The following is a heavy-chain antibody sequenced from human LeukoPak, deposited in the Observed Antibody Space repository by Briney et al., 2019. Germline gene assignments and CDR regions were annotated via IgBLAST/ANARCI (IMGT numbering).Heavy chain of an antibody. D-gene: IGHD3-22*01. J-gene: IGHJ1*01. Sequence: PGGSLRLSCAASGFTFSSYAMSWVRQAPGKGLEWVSAISGSGGSTYYADSVKGRFTISRDNSKNTLYLQMNSLRAEDTAVYYCAREALEYYYDSSGYALEHWGQGTLVTVSS. CDR1: GFTFSSYA. CDR2: ISGSGGST. V-gene: IGHV3-23*01. CDR3: AREALEYYYDSSGYALEH.